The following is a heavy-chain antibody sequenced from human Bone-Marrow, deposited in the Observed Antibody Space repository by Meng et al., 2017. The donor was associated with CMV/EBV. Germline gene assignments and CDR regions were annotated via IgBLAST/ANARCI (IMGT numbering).Heavy chain of an antibody. V-gene: IGHV4-31*02. CDR2: IYYSGST. CDR1: SISSGGDY. D-gene: IGHD6-13*01. CDR3: ARGGIQQQLVPGFWFDP. Sequence: SISSGGDYWSWIRQHPGKGLEWIGYIYYSGSTYYNPSLKSRVTISVDTSKNQFSLKLSSVTAADTAVYYCARGGIQQQLVPGFWFDPWGQGTLVTVSS. J-gene: IGHJ5*02.